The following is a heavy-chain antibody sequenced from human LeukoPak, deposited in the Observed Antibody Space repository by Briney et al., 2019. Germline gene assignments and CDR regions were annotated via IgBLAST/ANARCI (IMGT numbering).Heavy chain of an antibody. V-gene: IGHV4-59*08. CDR1: GGSISSYY. J-gene: IGHJ2*01. CDR2: IYYSGST. D-gene: IGHD4-17*01. CDR3: AGSDYGDYPREWYFDL. Sequence: PSETLSLTCTVSGGSISSYYWSWIRPPPGKGLEWIGYIYYSGSTDYNPSLKSRVTISVDTSKNQFSLKLSSVTAADTAVYYCAGSDYGDYPREWYFDLWGRGTLVTVSS.